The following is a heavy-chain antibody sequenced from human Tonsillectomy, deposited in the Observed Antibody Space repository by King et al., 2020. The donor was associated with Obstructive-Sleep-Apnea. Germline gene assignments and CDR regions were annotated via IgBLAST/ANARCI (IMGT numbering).Heavy chain of an antibody. CDR1: GGSISTIDYS. V-gene: IGHV4-39*07. J-gene: IGHJ4*02. CDR3: LRDQYSLWPSFFDY. D-gene: IGHD3-16*01. CDR2: IYYSGTT. Sequence: QLQESGPGLVKPSETLSLTCTVSGGSISTIDYSWGWVRQPPGKGLEWLGSIYYSGTTYYNPSLKSRVSISVEEKPKNQFSLKLTSVTAADTAVYYCLRDQYSLWPSFFDYWGQGILVTVSS.